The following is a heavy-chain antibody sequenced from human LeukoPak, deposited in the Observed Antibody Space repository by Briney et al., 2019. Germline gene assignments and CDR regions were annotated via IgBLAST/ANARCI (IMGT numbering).Heavy chain of an antibody. Sequence: GGSLRLSCAASGFTFSSHGMNWVRQAPGKGLGWVSGIIPSGHTTYYADSVRGRFTISRDNSRNTLYLQMNSLRAEDTAVYYCAKDDRWLQFCCWGQGTLVTVSA. V-gene: IGHV3-23*01. CDR1: GFTFSSHG. CDR2: IIPSGHTT. CDR3: AKDDRWLQFCC. J-gene: IGHJ4*02. D-gene: IGHD5-24*01.